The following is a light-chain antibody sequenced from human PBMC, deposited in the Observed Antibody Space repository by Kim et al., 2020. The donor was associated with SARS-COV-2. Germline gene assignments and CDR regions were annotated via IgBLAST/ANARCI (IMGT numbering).Light chain of an antibody. J-gene: IGLJ1*01. CDR1: NFNIGRNS. CDR2: SNN. CDR3: AAWDDSLNGYA. V-gene: IGLV1-44*01. Sequence: SVLTQSPSASGTHGQRVTISCSGSNFNIGRNSVNWYQQLPGTAPKLLIYSNNQRPLGVPDRFSASKSGTSASLAISGLQSEDEADYYCAAWDDSLNGYAFATGTKVTVL.